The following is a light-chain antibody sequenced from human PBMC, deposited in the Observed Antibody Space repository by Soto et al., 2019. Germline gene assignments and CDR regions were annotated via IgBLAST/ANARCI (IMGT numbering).Light chain of an antibody. CDR2: EGN. J-gene: IGLJ3*02. V-gene: IGLV2-23*01. Sequence: QSALTQPASVSGSPGQSITISCTGTSSDVGGYKYVSWYQQHPGNAPKLMIYEGNKRPSGVSDRFSASKSGNTASLTISGLQAEDEADYYCFSSGSNTLVFGGGTKVTVL. CDR1: SSDVGGYKY. CDR3: FSSGSNTLV.